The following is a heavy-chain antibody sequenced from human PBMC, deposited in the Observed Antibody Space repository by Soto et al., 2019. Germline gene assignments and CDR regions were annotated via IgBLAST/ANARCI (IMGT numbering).Heavy chain of an antibody. J-gene: IGHJ5*01. D-gene: IGHD3-3*01. CDR3: AHRYFRSWFDS. CDR1: GFSLSTSAVG. CDR2: IYWDDDK. V-gene: IGHV2-5*02. Sequence: QITLKESGPTLVKPTQTLTLTCTFSGFSLSTSAVGVGWIRQPPGKALEWLALIYWDDDKRYSPSLRSRLTXTXATSKNQVVLTMTNMDPVDTATYYCAHRYFRSWFDSWGQGTLVTVSS.